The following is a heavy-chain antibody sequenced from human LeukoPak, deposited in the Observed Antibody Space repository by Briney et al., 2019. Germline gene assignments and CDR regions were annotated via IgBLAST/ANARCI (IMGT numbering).Heavy chain of an antibody. CDR1: GYTFTSYA. D-gene: IGHD6-6*01. CDR3: ARDQSAWYSSSSGAPWFDP. CDR2: INTNTGNP. Sequence: PGASVKVSCKASGYTFTSYAMNWVRQAPGQGLEWMGWINTNTGNPTYAQGFTGRFVFSLDTSVSTAYLQISSLKAEDTAVYYCARDQSAWYSSSSGAPWFDPWGQGTLVTVSS. J-gene: IGHJ5*02. V-gene: IGHV7-4-1*02.